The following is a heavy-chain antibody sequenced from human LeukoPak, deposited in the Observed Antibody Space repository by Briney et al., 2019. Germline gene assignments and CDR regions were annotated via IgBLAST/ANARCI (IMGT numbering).Heavy chain of an antibody. CDR1: GYTFTDYG. D-gene: IGHD1-1*01. Sequence: ASVKVSCKTSGYTFTDYGITWVRQAPGQGLEWMGWISAYNGNTNYAQKLQGRVTMTTDTSTSTAYMELRSLRSDDTAVYYCARVSRNWNDALYQVNDYWGQGALVTVSS. J-gene: IGHJ4*02. V-gene: IGHV1-18*01. CDR3: ARVSRNWNDALYQVNDY. CDR2: ISAYNGNT.